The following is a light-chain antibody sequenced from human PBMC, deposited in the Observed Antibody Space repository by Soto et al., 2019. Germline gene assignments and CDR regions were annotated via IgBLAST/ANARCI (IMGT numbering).Light chain of an antibody. J-gene: IGKJ4*01. CDR1: QEIAIY. CDR2: AAS. Sequence: IQLTXXPSSLSASXGDXVXXXCRASQEIAIYLAWYQQKPGEAPKLLIYAASTLYRGVPSRFSGSGSGTDFALTITSLQAEDFAPYYCQQLRMWPSAFGGGTKVDIK. CDR3: QQLRMWPSA. V-gene: IGKV1-9*01.